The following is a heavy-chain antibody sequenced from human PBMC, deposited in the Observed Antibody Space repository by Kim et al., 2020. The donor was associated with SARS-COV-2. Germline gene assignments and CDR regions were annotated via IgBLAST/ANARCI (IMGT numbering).Heavy chain of an antibody. J-gene: IGHJ2*01. Sequence: VKGRITSSRDNAKNKLYLQMNSLRAEDTTVYYCARRVVVAGTTPWYFDLWGRGTLVTVSS. D-gene: IGHD2-15*01. V-gene: IGHV3-74*01. CDR3: ARRVVVAGTTPWYFDL.